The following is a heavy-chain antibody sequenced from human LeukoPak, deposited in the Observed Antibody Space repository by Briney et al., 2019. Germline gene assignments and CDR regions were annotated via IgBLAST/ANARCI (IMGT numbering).Heavy chain of an antibody. CDR3: ARTLYYYDSSGYYQAFDI. CDR1: GGSISSYY. CDR2: IYYSGST. V-gene: IGHV4-39*01. D-gene: IGHD3-22*01. Sequence: PSETLSLTCTVSGGSISSYYWGWIRQPPGKGLEWIGSIYYSGSTYYNPSLKSRVTISVDTSKNQFSLKLSSVTAADTAVYYCARTLYYYDSSGYYQAFDIWGQGTMVTVSS. J-gene: IGHJ3*02.